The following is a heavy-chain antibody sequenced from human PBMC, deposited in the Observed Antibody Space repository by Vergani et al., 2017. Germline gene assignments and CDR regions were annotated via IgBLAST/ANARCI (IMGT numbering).Heavy chain of an antibody. CDR1: GGSISSYY. CDR2: IYYSGST. Sequence: QVQLQESGPGLVKPSETLSLTCTVSGGSISSYYWRWIRQPPGKGLEWIGYIYYSGSTNYNPSLKSRVTISVDTSKNQFSLKLSSVTAADTAVYYCAGWGSTYQLLLDAFDIWGQGTMVTVSS. CDR3: AGWGSTYQLLLDAFDI. J-gene: IGHJ3*02. D-gene: IGHD2-2*01. V-gene: IGHV4-59*01.